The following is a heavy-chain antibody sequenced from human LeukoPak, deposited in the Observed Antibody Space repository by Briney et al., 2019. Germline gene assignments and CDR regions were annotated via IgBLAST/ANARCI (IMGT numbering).Heavy chain of an antibody. CDR2: IYFSGSS. D-gene: IGHD4-23*01. CDR3: ARDVDYGGTDY. Sequence: SDTLSLTCTVSGGSITSHYWSWIRQPPGKGLEWTGYIYFSGSSNYNPSLKSRVTISVDTSNNQFSLKLSSVTAADTAVYYCARDVDYGGTDYWGQGTLVTVSS. J-gene: IGHJ4*02. V-gene: IGHV4-59*11. CDR1: GGSITSHY.